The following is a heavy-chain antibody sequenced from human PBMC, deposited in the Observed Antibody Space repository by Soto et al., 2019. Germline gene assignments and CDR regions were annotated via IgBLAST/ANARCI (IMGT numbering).Heavy chain of an antibody. D-gene: IGHD5-18*01. V-gene: IGHV1-46*01. CDR2: INPSGGST. Sequence: QVQLVQSGAEVKKPGASVKVSCTASGYSFTSYYMHWVRQAPGQGLEWMGIINPSGGSTSYAQKFQGRVTMARDTSTSTVYMELSSLRSEDTAVYYCARGFSGYSYGYYFDYWGQGTLVTVSS. J-gene: IGHJ4*02. CDR3: ARGFSGYSYGYYFDY. CDR1: GYSFTSYY.